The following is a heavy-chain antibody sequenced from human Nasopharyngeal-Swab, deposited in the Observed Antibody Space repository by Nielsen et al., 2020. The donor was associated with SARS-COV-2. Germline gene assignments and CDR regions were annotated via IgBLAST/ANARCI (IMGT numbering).Heavy chain of an antibody. CDR2: ISSSGSYM. CDR3: ASDSRY. D-gene: IGHD2-2*01. Sequence: VGSLRLSSAASGFIFSDYTMNWVRQAPGQGLEWVSSISSSGSYMYYTDPVKGRFTMSRDNAKNSLYLQLNSLRAEDTAVYYCASDSRYWGQGTLVTVSS. J-gene: IGHJ4*02. V-gene: IGHV3-21*01. CDR1: GFIFSDYT.